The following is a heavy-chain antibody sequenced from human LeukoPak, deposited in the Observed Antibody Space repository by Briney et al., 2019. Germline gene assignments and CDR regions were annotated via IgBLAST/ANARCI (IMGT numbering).Heavy chain of an antibody. CDR2: IYYSGGT. D-gene: IGHD3-16*01. CDR1: GGSVSGYY. J-gene: IGHJ5*02. CDR3: ARGHYGFDP. Sequence: SETLSLTCTVSGGSVSGYYWSWIRQPPGKGLEWIGYIYYSGGTNYNPSLNGRVTVSVDTSKNQVSLKLTSVTAADTAVYYCARGHYGFDPWGQGTLVTVSS. V-gene: IGHV4-59*08.